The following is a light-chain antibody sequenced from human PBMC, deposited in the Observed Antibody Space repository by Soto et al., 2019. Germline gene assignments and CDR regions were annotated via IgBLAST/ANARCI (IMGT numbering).Light chain of an antibody. J-gene: IGKJ5*01. Sequence: EIVLTQSPATLSAFPGDRVTLSCRASQALNTRLAWYQHKPGQAPRLLIYDASNRATGIPARFSGSGGGTDFTLSISSVQPEDFATYFCQQSYMDPITFGQGTRLEIK. CDR2: DAS. CDR3: QQSYMDPIT. CDR1: QALNTR. V-gene: IGKV3D-11*01.